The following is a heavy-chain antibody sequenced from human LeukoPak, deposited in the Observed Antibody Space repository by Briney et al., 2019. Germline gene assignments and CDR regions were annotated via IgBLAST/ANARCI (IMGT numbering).Heavy chain of an antibody. CDR3: TRNLVYYYYMDV. J-gene: IGHJ6*03. Sequence: SETLSLTCTVSGGSISSSSYYWSWIRQPPGKGLEWIGEINHSGSTNYNPSLKSRVTISVDTSKNQFSLKLSSVTAADTAVYYCTRNLVYYYYMDVWGKGTTVTISS. V-gene: IGHV4-39*07. CDR2: INHSGST. D-gene: IGHD6-6*01. CDR1: GGSISSSSYY.